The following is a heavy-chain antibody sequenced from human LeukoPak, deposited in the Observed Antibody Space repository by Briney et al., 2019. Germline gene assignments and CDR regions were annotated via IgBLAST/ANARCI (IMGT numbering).Heavy chain of an antibody. Sequence: ASVKVSCKASGYTFTGYYMHWVRQAPGQGLEWMGWINPNSGGTNYAQKFQGRVTMTRDTSINTAYMDLRRLTSDDTAIYYCTTRGGDTLMRTEAFDYWGLGTLVTVSS. D-gene: IGHD3-16*01. CDR2: INPNSGGT. CDR1: GYTFTGYY. J-gene: IGHJ4*02. V-gene: IGHV1-2*02. CDR3: TTRGGDTLMRTEAFDY.